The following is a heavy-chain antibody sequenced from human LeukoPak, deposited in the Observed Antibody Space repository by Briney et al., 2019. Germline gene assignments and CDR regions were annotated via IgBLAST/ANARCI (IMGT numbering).Heavy chain of an antibody. J-gene: IGHJ6*02. CDR3: AKDRENTVVTKYYYYYGMDV. Sequence: PGGSLRLSCVASGFTFSNYAMSWVRQAPGKGLEWVSAITGSGGITYYADSVKGRFTISRDNSKNTLYLQMNSLRAEDTAVYYCAKDRENTVVTKYYYYYGMDVWGQGTTVTVSS. CDR2: ITGSGGIT. D-gene: IGHD4-23*01. V-gene: IGHV3-23*01. CDR1: GFTFSNYA.